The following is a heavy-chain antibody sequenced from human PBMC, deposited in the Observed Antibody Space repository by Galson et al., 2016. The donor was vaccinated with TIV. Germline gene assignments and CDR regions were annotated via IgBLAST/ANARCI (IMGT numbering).Heavy chain of an antibody. V-gene: IGHV3-21*01. CDR1: GFTSSSLS. D-gene: IGHD3-16*01. J-gene: IGHJ4*02. CDR2: ISNTGSFK. Sequence: SLRLSCAASGFTSSSLSMHWVRQAPGKGLEWVSSISNTGSFKHYPDSLKGQFTISRDNAKNSVFLQMNSLRAEDTAVYYCARDHPQGWGFDCWGQGTLVTVSS. CDR3: ARDHPQGWGFDC.